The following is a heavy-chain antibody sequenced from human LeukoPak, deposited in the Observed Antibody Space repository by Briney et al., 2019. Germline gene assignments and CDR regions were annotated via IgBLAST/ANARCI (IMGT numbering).Heavy chain of an antibody. D-gene: IGHD3-22*01. J-gene: IGHJ4*02. CDR1: GYSISSGYY. Sequence: SETLSLTCTVSGYSISSGYYWGWIRQPPGTGLEWIGSIYHSASTYYNPSLKSRVTISVDTSKNQFSLKLSSVTAADTAVYYCARDPTTPYYYDSSGFDYWGQGTLVTVSS. CDR3: ARDPTTPYYYDSSGFDY. CDR2: IYHSAST. V-gene: IGHV4-38-2*02.